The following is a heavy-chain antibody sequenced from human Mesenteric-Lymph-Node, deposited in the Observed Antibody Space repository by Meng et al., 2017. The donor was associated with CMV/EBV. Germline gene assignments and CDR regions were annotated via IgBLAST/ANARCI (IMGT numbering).Heavy chain of an antibody. D-gene: IGHD3-10*01. J-gene: IGHJ6*02. CDR2: ISYDGSNK. Sequence: GGSLRLSCTASGFPFSSQWMHWVRQAPGKGLEWVAVISYDGSNKYYADSVKGRFTISRDNSKNTLYLQMNSLRAEDTAVYYCARSEEGSGSYFGMDVWGQGTTVTVSS. V-gene: IGHV3-30-3*01. CDR3: ARSEEGSGSYFGMDV. CDR1: GFPFSSQW.